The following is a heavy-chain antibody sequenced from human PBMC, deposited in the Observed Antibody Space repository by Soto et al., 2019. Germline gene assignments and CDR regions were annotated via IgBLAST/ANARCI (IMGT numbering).Heavy chain of an antibody. Sequence: QVQLVESGGGVVQPGRSLRLSCAASGFTFSSYGMHWVRQAPGKGLEWVAVISYDGSNKYYADSVKGRFIISRDNSKNTLYLQMNSLRAEDAAVYYCAKDLVVVTAIPDYFDYWGQGTLVTVSS. J-gene: IGHJ4*02. V-gene: IGHV3-30*18. CDR2: ISYDGSNK. D-gene: IGHD2-21*02. CDR1: GFTFSSYG. CDR3: AKDLVVVTAIPDYFDY.